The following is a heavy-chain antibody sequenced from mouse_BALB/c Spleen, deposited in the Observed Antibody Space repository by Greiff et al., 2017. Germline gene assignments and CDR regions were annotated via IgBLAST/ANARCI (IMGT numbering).Heavy chain of an antibody. D-gene: IGHD1-1*01. Sequence: EVQLQQSGPELVKPGASVKISCKASGYTFTDYNMHWVKQSHGKSLEWIGYIYPYNGGTGYNQKFKSKATLTVDNSSSTAYMELRSLTSEDSAVYYCARWYYGSSHPMDYWGQGTSVTVSS. CDR2: IYPYNGGT. V-gene: IGHV1S29*02. CDR1: GYTFTDYN. J-gene: IGHJ4*01. CDR3: ARWYYGSSHPMDY.